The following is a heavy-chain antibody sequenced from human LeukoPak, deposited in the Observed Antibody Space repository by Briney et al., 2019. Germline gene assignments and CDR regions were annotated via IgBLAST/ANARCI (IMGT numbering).Heavy chain of an antibody. CDR1: GFTFSSYA. CDR3: AKRMGPSIAAADLDY. Sequence: GGSLRLSCAASGFTFSSYAMHWVRQAPGKGLEWVAVISYDGSNKYYADSVKGRFTISRDNSKNTLYLQMNSLRAEDTAVYYCAKRMGPSIAAADLDYWGQGTLVTVSS. J-gene: IGHJ4*02. D-gene: IGHD6-13*01. CDR2: ISYDGSNK. V-gene: IGHV3-30-3*02.